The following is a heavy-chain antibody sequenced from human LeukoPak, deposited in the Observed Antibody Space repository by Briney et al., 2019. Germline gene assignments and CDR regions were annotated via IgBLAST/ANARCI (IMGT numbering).Heavy chain of an antibody. D-gene: IGHD6-19*01. CDR2: ISSSGSTI. V-gene: IGHV3-11*04. J-gene: IGHJ3*02. CDR1: GFTFSDYY. Sequence: PGGSLRLSCAASGFTFSDYYMSWIRQAPGKWLEWVSYISSSGSTIYYADSVKGRFTISRDNAKNSLYLQMNSLRAEDTAVYYCAGYSSRWFGAFDIWGQGTMVTVSS. CDR3: AGYSSRWFGAFDI.